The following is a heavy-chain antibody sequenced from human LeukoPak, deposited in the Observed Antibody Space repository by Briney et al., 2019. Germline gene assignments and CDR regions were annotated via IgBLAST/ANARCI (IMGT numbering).Heavy chain of an antibody. Sequence: GGSLRLSRAASGFTFSSYSMNWVRQAPGKGLEWVSSISSSSSYIYYADSVKGRFTISRDNAKNSLYLQMNSLRAEDTAVYYCARVSPGLYYFDYWGQGTLVTVSS. D-gene: IGHD7-27*01. CDR1: GFTFSSYS. V-gene: IGHV3-21*01. CDR2: ISSSSSYI. J-gene: IGHJ4*02. CDR3: ARVSPGLYYFDY.